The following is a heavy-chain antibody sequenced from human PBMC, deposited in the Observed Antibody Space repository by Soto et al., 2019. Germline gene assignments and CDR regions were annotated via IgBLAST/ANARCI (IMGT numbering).Heavy chain of an antibody. J-gene: IGHJ5*01. CDR3: TTDNPLDFWGQGNRVTVSRDNSKNTLYLQMNSLRVEDTAVYYCAKLRYFDWSSYNWFEY. Sequence: TGGSLRLSCAASGFTFSSYSMNWVRQAPGKGLEWVGRIKSKSDGGTTDYAAPVKGRFTISRDDSENSLFLQMNSLKTEDTGVYYCTTDNPLDFWGQGNRVTVSRDNSKNTLYLQMNSLRVEDTAVYYCAKLRYFDWSSYNWFEYWRQGTPVTVSS. V-gene: IGHV3-15*07. CDR1: GFTFSSYS. D-gene: IGHD3-10*01. CDR2: IKSKSDGGTT.